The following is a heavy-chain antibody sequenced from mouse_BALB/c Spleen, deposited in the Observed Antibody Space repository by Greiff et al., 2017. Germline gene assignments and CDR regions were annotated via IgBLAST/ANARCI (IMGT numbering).Heavy chain of an antibody. CDR2: IWAGGST. CDR3: ASPYGYDVDYAMDY. CDR1: GFSLTSYG. V-gene: IGHV2-9*02. D-gene: IGHD2-2*01. Sequence: VMLVESGPGLVAPSQSLSITCTVSGFSLTSYGVHWVRQPPGKGLEWLGVIWAGGSTNYNSALMSRLSISKDNSKSQVFLKMNSLQTDDTAMYYCASPYGYDVDYAMDYWGQGTSVTVSS. J-gene: IGHJ4*01.